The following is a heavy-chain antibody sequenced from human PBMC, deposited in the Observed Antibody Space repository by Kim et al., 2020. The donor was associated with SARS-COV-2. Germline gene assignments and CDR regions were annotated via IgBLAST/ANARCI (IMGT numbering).Heavy chain of an antibody. V-gene: IGHV4-39*01. CDR2: IYYSGST. CDR3: ARWQLGRGRGFDY. D-gene: IGHD6-6*01. Sequence: SETLSLTCTVSGGSISSSSYYWGWIRQPPGKGLEWIGSIYYSGSTYYNPSLKSRVTISVDTSKNQFSLKLSSVTAADTAVYYCARWQLGRGRGFDYWGQG. CDR1: GGSISSSSYY. J-gene: IGHJ4*02.